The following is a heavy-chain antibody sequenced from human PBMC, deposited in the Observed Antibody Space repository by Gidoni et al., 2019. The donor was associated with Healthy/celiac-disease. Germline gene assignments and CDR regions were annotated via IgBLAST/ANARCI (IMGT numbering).Heavy chain of an antibody. V-gene: IGHV4-4*07. CDR3: ARDLSLDHPIAAHAIWFDP. D-gene: IGHD6-6*01. Sequence: QVQLQESGPGLVKPSETLSLTCTVSGGSISSYYWSWIRQPAGKGLEWIGRIYTSGSTNYNPSLKSRVTMSVDTSKNQFSLKLSSVTAADTAVYYCARDLSLDHPIAAHAIWFDPWGQGTLVTVSS. CDR2: IYTSGST. CDR1: GGSISSYY. J-gene: IGHJ5*02.